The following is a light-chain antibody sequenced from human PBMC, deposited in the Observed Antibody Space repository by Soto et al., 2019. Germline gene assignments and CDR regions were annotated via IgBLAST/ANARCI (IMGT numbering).Light chain of an antibody. Sequence: EIVLTQSPATLSLSPGERATLSCRASQSVSRYLAWYQQKSGQAPRLLIYDASNRATGIPARFSGSGSGTDFTLTISSLEPEDFAVYYCQQRSNWPTFGQGTRLEIK. CDR3: QQRSNWPT. J-gene: IGKJ5*01. CDR1: QSVSRY. V-gene: IGKV3-11*01. CDR2: DAS.